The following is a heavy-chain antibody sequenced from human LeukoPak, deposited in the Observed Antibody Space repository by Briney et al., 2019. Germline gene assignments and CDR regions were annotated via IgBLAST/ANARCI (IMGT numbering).Heavy chain of an antibody. V-gene: IGHV3-43*02. CDR3: AKDIGAYSSSSNGY. J-gene: IGHJ4*02. D-gene: IGHD6-6*01. CDR2: ISGDGGST. CDR1: GFTFDDYA. Sequence: GGSLRLSCAASGFTFDDYAMHWVRHAPGKGMEWVSLISGDGGSTYYEDSGKGRFTISRENRKNCMYMQMNSLRTEDTALYYCAKDIGAYSSSSNGYWGQGTLVTVSS.